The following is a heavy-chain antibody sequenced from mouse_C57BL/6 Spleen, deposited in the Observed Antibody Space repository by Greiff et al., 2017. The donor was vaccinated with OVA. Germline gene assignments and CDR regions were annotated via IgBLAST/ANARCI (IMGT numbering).Heavy chain of an antibody. D-gene: IGHD4-1*01. V-gene: IGHV1-52*01. Sequence: VQLQQPGAELVKPGSSVKLSCKASGYTFTSYWMHWVKQRPIQGLEWIGNIDPSDSETNYNQTFKDKATLPVDKSSRTAYMQLISQTSEDAACYYCARCGTFPYRYFDVWGTGTTVTVSS. J-gene: IGHJ1*03. CDR1: GYTFTSYW. CDR2: IDPSDSET. CDR3: ARCGTFPYRYFDV.